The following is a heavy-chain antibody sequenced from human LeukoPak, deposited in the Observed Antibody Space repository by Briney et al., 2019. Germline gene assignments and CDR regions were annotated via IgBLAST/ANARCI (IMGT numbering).Heavy chain of an antibody. J-gene: IGHJ4*02. CDR3: ATPIYRGYSGYDASRRLDY. CDR1: GYTFTSYY. D-gene: IGHD5-12*01. CDR2: INPSGGST. V-gene: IGHV1-46*01. Sequence: ASVKVSCKASGYTFTSYYMHWVRQAPGQGLEWMGIINPSGGSTSYAQKFQGRVTMTEDTSTDTAYMELSSLRSEDTAVYYCATPIYRGYSGYDASRRLDYWGQGTLVTVSS.